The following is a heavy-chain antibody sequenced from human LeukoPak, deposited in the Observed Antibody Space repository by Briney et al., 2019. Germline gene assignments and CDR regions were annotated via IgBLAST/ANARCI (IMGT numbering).Heavy chain of an antibody. D-gene: IGHD6-13*01. V-gene: IGHV3-20*04. J-gene: IGHJ4*02. CDR2: INWNGGST. CDR1: GFTFNDYG. Sequence: GGSLRLSCAASGFTFNDYGMSWVRQAPGKGLEWVSGINWNGGSTGYADSVKGRFTISRDNAKNSLYLQMNSLRAEDTALYYCAKNPYSSSWYYFDYWGQGTLVTVSP. CDR3: AKNPYSSSWYYFDY.